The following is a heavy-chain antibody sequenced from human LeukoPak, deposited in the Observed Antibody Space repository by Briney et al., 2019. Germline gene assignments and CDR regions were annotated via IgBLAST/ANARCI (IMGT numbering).Heavy chain of an antibody. CDR2: INHSGST. CDR3: ARGHRQFDY. Sequence: SETLSLTCAVYGGSFSGYYWSWIRQPPGKGLEWIGEINHSGSTNYNPSLKSRVTISVDTSKNQFSLKLSSVTAADTAVYYCARGHRQFDYWGQGTLVTVSS. CDR1: GGSFSGYY. J-gene: IGHJ4*02. V-gene: IGHV4-34*01. D-gene: IGHD1-14*01.